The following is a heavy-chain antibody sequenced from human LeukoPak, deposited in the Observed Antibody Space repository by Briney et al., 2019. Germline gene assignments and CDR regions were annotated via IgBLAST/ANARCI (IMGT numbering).Heavy chain of an antibody. D-gene: IGHD5-24*01. V-gene: IGHV3-21*01. CDR2: ISSSSSYI. CDR3: ARNRVFADGYSRFDL. CDR1: GFTFSSYS. J-gene: IGHJ2*01. Sequence: GGSLRLSCAASGFTFSSYSMNWVRQAPGKGLEWVSSISSSSSYIYYADSVKGRFTISRDNAKNSLYLQMNSLRAEDTAVYYCARNRVFADGYSRFDLWGRGTLVTVSS.